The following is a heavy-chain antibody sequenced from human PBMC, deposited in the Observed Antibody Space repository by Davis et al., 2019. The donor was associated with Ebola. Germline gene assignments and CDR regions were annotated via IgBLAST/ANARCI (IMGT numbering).Heavy chain of an antibody. CDR3: ARLQQLVYYYYMDV. V-gene: IGHV3-21*01. D-gene: IGHD6-13*01. J-gene: IGHJ6*03. CDR2: ISSSSSYI. Sequence: PGGSLRLSCAASGFAFSSYSMNWVRQAPGKGLEWVSSISSSSSYIYYADSVKGRFTISRDNAKNSLYLQMNSLRAEDTAVYYCARLQQLVYYYYMDVWGKGTTVTVSS. CDR1: GFAFSSYS.